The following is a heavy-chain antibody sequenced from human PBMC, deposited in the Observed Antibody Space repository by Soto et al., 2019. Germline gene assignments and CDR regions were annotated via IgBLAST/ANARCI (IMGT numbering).Heavy chain of an antibody. CDR3: AMVNTAMVTKYYYYYGMDV. D-gene: IGHD5-18*01. J-gene: IGHJ6*04. Sequence: SVKVSWKASGGTFSSYAISWVRQAPGQGLEWMGGIIPIFGTANYAQKFQGRVTITADDSPSTAYMEPGSLRSEATAVYYCAMVNTAMVTKYYYYYGMDVWGEGTTVTVSS. V-gene: IGHV1-69*13. CDR1: GGTFSSYA. CDR2: IIPIFGTA.